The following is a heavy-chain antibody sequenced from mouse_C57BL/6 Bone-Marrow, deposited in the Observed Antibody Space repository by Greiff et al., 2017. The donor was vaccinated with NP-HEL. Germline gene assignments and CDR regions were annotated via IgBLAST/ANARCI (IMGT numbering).Heavy chain of an antibody. Sequence: EVQVVESGPGLVKPSQSLSLTCSVTGHSITSGYYWNWIRQFPGNKLEWVVYLSYDGNNNYNPSLKNRISITRDTSKSQFFLKLNSVTTEDTATYYCAREGGYYGSPFAYWGQGTLVTVSA. CDR3: AREGGYYGSPFAY. D-gene: IGHD1-1*01. J-gene: IGHJ3*01. CDR2: LSYDGNN. CDR1: GHSITSGYY. V-gene: IGHV3-6*01.